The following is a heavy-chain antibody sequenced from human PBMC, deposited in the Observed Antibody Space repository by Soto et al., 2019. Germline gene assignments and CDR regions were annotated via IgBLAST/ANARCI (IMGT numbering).Heavy chain of an antibody. D-gene: IGHD1-26*01. CDR2: INQDGFGK. V-gene: IGHV3-7*05. CDR3: AKDHGSGSYPY. Sequence: GGSLRLSCVISGSIFSSHWMTWVRQAPGKGLEWVASINQDGFGKYYVDSVRGRFTISRDNAKNSVYLQMDSLRAEDTAIYYCAKDHGSGSYPYWGQGTLVTVSS. J-gene: IGHJ4*02. CDR1: GSIFSSHW.